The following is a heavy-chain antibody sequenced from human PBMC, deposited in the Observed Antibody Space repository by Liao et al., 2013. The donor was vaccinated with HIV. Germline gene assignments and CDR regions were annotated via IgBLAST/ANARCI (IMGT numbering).Heavy chain of an antibody. D-gene: IGHD3-3*01. V-gene: IGHV4-61*02. J-gene: IGHJ3*02. CDR3: ARATYYDFWNRAFDI. Sequence: QVQLQESGSGLVKPSQTLSLTCAVSGGSISSGGYSWSWIRQPAGKGLEWIGRIYTSGSTNYNPSLKSRVTISVDTSKNQFSLKLSSVTAADTAVYYCARATYYDFWNRAFDIWAKGQWSPSLQ. CDR2: IYTSGST. CDR1: GGSISSGGYS.